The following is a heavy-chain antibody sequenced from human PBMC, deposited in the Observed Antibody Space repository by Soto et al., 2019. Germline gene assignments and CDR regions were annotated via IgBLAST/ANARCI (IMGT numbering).Heavy chain of an antibody. V-gene: IGHV3-21*01. CDR2: ISSSSSYI. CDR3: ASAREYYYDSSGYYAFDI. D-gene: IGHD3-22*01. Sequence: GGSLRLSCAASGFTFSSYSMNWVRQAPGKGLEWVSSISSSSSYIYYADSVKGRFTISRDNAKNSLYLQMNSLRAEDTAVYYCASAREYYYDSSGYYAFDIWGQGIMVTVSS. J-gene: IGHJ3*02. CDR1: GFTFSSYS.